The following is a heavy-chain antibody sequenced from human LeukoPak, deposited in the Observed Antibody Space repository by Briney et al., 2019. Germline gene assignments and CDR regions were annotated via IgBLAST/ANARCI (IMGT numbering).Heavy chain of an antibody. D-gene: IGHD3-10*01. V-gene: IGHV1-2*02. Sequence: ASVKVSCKASGYTFTGYYMHWVRQAPGQGLEWMAWINPNSGGTNFAQNFQGRVTMTRDTSISTAYMELSRLRSDDPAVYYCARGDYYGSGSYGAFDYWGQGTLVTVSS. CDR1: GYTFTGYY. CDR3: ARGDYYGSGSYGAFDY. CDR2: INPNSGGT. J-gene: IGHJ4*02.